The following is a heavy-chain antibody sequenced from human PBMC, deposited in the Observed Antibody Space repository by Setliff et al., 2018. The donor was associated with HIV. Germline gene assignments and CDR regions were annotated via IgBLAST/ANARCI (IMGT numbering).Heavy chain of an antibody. V-gene: IGHV4-61*02. CDR2: IYTSGST. Sequence: SETLSLTCTVSGGSISSGSYYWSWIRQPAGKGLEWIGRIYTSGSTNYNPSLKSRVTISVDTSKNQFSLKLSSVTAADTAVYYCARLTTGAAFDIWGQGTMVTVSS. CDR3: ARLTTGAAFDI. D-gene: IGHD4-17*01. J-gene: IGHJ3*02. CDR1: GGSISSGSYY.